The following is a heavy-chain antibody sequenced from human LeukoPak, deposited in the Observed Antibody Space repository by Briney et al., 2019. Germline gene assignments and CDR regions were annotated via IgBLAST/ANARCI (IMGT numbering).Heavy chain of an antibody. CDR1: GFTFDDYA. CDR3: AKDMGRYYYYYMDV. CDR2: ISWNSGSI. J-gene: IGHJ6*03. Sequence: GGSLRLSCAASGFTFDDYAMHWVRQAPGKVLEWVSGISWNSGSIGYADSVKGRFTISRDNAKNSLYLQMNSLRAEDTALYYCAKDMGRYYYYYMDVWGKGTTVTVSS. V-gene: IGHV3-9*01.